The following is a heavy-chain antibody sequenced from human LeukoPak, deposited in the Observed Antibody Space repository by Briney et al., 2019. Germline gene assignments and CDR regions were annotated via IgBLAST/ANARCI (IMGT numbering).Heavy chain of an antibody. D-gene: IGHD6-13*01. J-gene: IGHJ3*02. Sequence: SVKVSCKASGGTFSSYAISWVRQAPGQGLEWMGGIIPIFGTANYAQKFQGRVTITADESTSTAYMELSSLKSEDTAVYYCARAKPSFYSSSWYSNDAFDIWGQGTMVTVSS. CDR3: ARAKPSFYSSSWYSNDAFDI. CDR1: GGTFSSYA. V-gene: IGHV1-69*13. CDR2: IIPIFGTA.